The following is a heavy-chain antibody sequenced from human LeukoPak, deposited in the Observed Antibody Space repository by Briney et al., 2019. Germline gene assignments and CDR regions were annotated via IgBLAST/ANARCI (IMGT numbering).Heavy chain of an antibody. CDR1: GFTFSSYA. V-gene: IGHV3-23*01. J-gene: IGHJ3*02. Sequence: GGSLRLSCAASGFTFSSYAMSWVRQDPGKGLEWASAISGSGGSTYYADSVKGRFTISRDSSKNTLYLQMNSLRAEDTAVYYCANREWLFPNDAFDIWGQGTMVTVSS. D-gene: IGHD3-3*01. CDR2: ISGSGGST. CDR3: ANREWLFPNDAFDI.